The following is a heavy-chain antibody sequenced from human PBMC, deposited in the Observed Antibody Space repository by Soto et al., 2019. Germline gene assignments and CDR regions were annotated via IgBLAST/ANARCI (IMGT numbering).Heavy chain of an antibody. Sequence: EVQLVESGGGLVQPGGSLRLSCAASGFAFSDYWMHWVRQAPGKGLVWVSDINSDASSASYADSVKGRFTISRDNAKNTLVLQMNSLRAEDTAVYYCARARYQPLPDRWGQGTLVTVSS. CDR1: GFAFSDYW. D-gene: IGHD2-2*01. J-gene: IGHJ4*02. CDR3: ARARYQPLPDR. V-gene: IGHV3-74*01. CDR2: INSDASSA.